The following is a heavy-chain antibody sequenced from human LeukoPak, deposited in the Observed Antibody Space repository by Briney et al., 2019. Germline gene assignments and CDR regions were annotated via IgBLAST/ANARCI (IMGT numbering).Heavy chain of an antibody. CDR2: IKSKSDGGTT. Sequence: PGGSLGLSCAASGFTFNNAWMNWVRQAPGKGLEWVGRIKSKSDGGTTDYAAPVKGRFIISRDDSKNTLYLQMNSLTTEDTAVYFCATDGISEETATDYWGQGTLVTVSS. V-gene: IGHV3-15*01. CDR1: GFTFNNAW. J-gene: IGHJ4*02. CDR3: ATDGISEETATDY. D-gene: IGHD5-18*01.